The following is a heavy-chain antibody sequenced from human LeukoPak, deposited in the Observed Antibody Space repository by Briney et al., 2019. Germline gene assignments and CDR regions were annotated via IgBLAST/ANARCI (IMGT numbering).Heavy chain of an antibody. D-gene: IGHD2-15*01. J-gene: IGHJ5*02. V-gene: IGHV3-23*01. CDR3: VREAGYCAPVCVKTNWFDP. CDR2: NSNGKT. CDR1: GSPFSSHA. Sequence: PGGSLRLSCAASGSPFSSHAMSWVRQPPGKGLEWVAANSNGKTYYADSVRGRFAISRDDSTNTVYLHMNSLRDEDTALYHCVREAGYCAPVCVKTNWFDPWGQGTLVTVSS.